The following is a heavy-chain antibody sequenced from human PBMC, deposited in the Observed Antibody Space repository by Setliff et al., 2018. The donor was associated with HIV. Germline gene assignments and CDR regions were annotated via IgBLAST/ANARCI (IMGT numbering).Heavy chain of an antibody. CDR1: GFTFDDHA. D-gene: IGHD4-17*01. Sequence: PGGSLRLSCAASGFTFDDHAMSWVRQAPGKGLEWVSGINWNGGSTTYADSVKGRFTISRDNAKKSLYLQMTSLRAEDTAVYYCAKFFGGYGDYMGFDYWGQGTLVTVSS. CDR2: INWNGGST. J-gene: IGHJ4*02. CDR3: AKFFGGYGDYMGFDY. V-gene: IGHV3-20*04.